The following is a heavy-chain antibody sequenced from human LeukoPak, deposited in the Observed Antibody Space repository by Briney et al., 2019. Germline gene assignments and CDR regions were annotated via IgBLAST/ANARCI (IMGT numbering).Heavy chain of an antibody. Sequence: PSETLSLTCAVYGGSFSGYYWSWIRQPPGKGLEWIGEINHSGSTNYNPSLKSRVTISVDTSKNQFSLKLSSVTAADTAVYYCARGGGHDYGDYVRGYYYYGMDVWGQGTTVTVS. D-gene: IGHD4-17*01. J-gene: IGHJ6*02. CDR1: GGSFSGYY. CDR2: INHSGST. V-gene: IGHV4-34*01. CDR3: ARGGGHDYGDYVRGYYYYGMDV.